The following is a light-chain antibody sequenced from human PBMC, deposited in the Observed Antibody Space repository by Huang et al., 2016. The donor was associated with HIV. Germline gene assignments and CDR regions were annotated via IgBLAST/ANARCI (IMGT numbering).Light chain of an antibody. J-gene: IGKJ3*01. V-gene: IGKV3-15*01. CDR3: QQYNDWPPLLT. CDR1: QSISSN. CDR2: GAS. Sequence: EIVMTQSPATLSGSPGERATLSCRASQSISSNLAWYKQRPAQAPRLLIYGASTRATGMPARFTRSGSGTEFTLTISSLQSEDFAVYYCQQYNDWPPLLTFGPGTKVDFK.